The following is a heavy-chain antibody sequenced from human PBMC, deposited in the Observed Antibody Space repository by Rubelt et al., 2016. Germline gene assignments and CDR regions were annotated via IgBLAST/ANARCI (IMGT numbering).Heavy chain of an antibody. Sequence: QVQLQESGPGLVKPSETLSLTCTVSGGSISSYYWSWIRQPPGKGLEWIGYIYYSGSTNYNPSLKSRVTISVDTSKNQCSRKMGAGTAADTAVYYWARGVRIAARPNYFDYWGQGTLVTVSS. D-gene: IGHD6-6*01. J-gene: IGHJ4*02. V-gene: IGHV4-59*12. CDR1: GGSISSYY. CDR3: ARGVRIAARPNYFDY. CDR2: IYYSGST.